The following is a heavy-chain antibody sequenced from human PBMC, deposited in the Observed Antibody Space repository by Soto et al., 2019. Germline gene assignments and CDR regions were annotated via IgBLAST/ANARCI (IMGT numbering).Heavy chain of an antibody. CDR1: GASISSYY. V-gene: IGHV4-59*08. CDR3: VRGKDWFDP. CDR2: IYYSGTT. Sequence: QVQLQESGPGLVKLSETVSLTCTVSGASISSYYLSWIRQPPGKGLEWIGYIYYSGTTGYNPSLKCRVTISVDTSKNQFSLKLSSVTAADTAVYYCVRGKDWFDPWGQGTLVTVSS. J-gene: IGHJ5*02.